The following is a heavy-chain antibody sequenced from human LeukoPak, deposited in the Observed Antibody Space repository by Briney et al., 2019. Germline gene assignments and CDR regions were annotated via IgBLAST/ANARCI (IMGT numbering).Heavy chain of an antibody. Sequence: ASVKVSCKASGGTFSSYAISWVRQAPGQGLEWMGGIIPIFGTANYAQKFQGRVTITADESTSTAYMELSSLRSEDTAAYYCARGPACGGDCYFFDYWGQGTLVTVSS. CDR3: ARGPACGGDCYFFDY. CDR1: GGTFSSYA. D-gene: IGHD2-21*02. CDR2: IIPIFGTA. V-gene: IGHV1-69*01. J-gene: IGHJ4*02.